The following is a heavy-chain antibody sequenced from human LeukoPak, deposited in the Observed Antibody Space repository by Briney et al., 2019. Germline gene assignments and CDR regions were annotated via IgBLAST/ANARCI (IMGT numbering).Heavy chain of an antibody. D-gene: IGHD6-13*01. CDR3: ARDWPSGWQQLPDYDAVDI. J-gene: IGHJ3*02. Sequence: ETLSLTCTVSGGSISDHYWSWVRQPPGKGLEWVPSFSGGGGDTYYADSVKGRFTISRDNSKNTLCLQMNSLRVEDTAVYYCARDWPSGWQQLPDYDAVDIWGQGTMVTVSS. CDR1: GGSISDHY. V-gene: IGHV3-23*01. CDR2: FSGGGGDT.